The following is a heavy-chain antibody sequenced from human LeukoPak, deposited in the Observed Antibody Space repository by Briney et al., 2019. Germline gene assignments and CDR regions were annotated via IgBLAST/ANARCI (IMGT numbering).Heavy chain of an antibody. CDR3: ARELLDYYYGMDV. Sequence: GGSLRLSCAASGFTVSSNYMSWVRQAPGKGLEWVSVIYSGGSTYYADSVKGRFTISRDNSKNTLYLQMNSLRAEDTAVYYCARELLDYYYGMDVWGQGTTVTVSS. D-gene: IGHD2-15*01. CDR2: IYSGGST. V-gene: IGHV3-53*01. J-gene: IGHJ6*02. CDR1: GFTVSSNY.